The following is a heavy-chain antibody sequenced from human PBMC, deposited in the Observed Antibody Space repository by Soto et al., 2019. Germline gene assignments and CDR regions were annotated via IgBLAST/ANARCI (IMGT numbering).Heavy chain of an antibody. V-gene: IGHV3-23*01. CDR1: GFTFNTYA. CDR2: ISGSGGGM. Sequence: EVQLLESGGGLVQPGWSLRLSCAASGFTFNTYAMSWVRRAPGKGLEWVSGISGSGGGMYYAASVVGRFTISRDNSKNTLYLQMNSLRVEDTAVYYCAKDIGSSSVFDYWGQGILVTVSS. CDR3: AKDIGSSSVFDY. J-gene: IGHJ4*02. D-gene: IGHD6-6*01.